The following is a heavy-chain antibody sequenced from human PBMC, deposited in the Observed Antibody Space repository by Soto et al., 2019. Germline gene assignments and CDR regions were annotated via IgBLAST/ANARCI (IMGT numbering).Heavy chain of an antibody. CDR3: ARVNYYGGEGYYPGFDN. CDR2: IHHSGST. CDR1: GGSISSNY. D-gene: IGHD3-10*01. Sequence: SETLSLTCTVSGGSISSNYWSWIRQPPGKGLEWIGYIHHSGSTNYNPSLKSRVTISLDTSQNQFSLKLSSVTAADTAVYYCARVNYYGGEGYYPGFDNWGQGTLVTVSS. V-gene: IGHV4-59*01. J-gene: IGHJ4*02.